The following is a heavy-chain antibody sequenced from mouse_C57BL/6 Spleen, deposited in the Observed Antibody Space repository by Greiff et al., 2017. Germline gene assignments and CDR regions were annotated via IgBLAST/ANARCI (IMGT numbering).Heavy chain of an antibody. CDR3: ARYGSWYFDV. CDR2: IYPGDGDP. CDR1: GYAFSSYW. D-gene: IGHD2-1*01. Sequence: VQLQQSGAELVKPGASVKISCKASGYAFSSYWMNWVKQRPGKGLEWIGQIYPGDGDPNYNGKFKGKATLTADKSSSTAYMQLGSLTSEGSAVYFCARYGSWYFDVWGTGTTVTVSS. V-gene: IGHV1-80*01. J-gene: IGHJ1*03.